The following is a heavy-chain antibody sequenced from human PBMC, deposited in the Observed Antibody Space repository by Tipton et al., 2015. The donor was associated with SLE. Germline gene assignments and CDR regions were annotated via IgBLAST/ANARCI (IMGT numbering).Heavy chain of an antibody. V-gene: IGHV4-59*01. Sequence: TLSLTCTVPGGSISSYYWSWIRQPPGKGLEWIGYISYSGSTNYNPSLKSRVTISVDTSKNQFSLKLSSVTAADPAVYYCARVPFYYYYYMDVWGKGTTVTVSS. J-gene: IGHJ6*03. CDR2: ISYSGST. CDR1: GGSISSYY. CDR3: ARVPFYYYYYMDV.